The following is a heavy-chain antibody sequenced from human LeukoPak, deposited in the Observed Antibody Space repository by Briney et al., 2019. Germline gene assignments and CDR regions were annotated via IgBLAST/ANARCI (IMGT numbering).Heavy chain of an antibody. J-gene: IGHJ4*02. CDR2: INPNTGGT. Sequence: GSVKVSCKASGYTFTGQDMHWVRQAPGQGLEWMGWINPNTGGTDYAQKFQGRVTMTRDTTISTAYMELSRLTSDDTAVYYCASYPRYSSTPPFDYWGQGTLVTVSS. CDR3: ASYPRYSSTPPFDY. CDR1: GYTFTGQD. V-gene: IGHV1-2*02. D-gene: IGHD6-19*01.